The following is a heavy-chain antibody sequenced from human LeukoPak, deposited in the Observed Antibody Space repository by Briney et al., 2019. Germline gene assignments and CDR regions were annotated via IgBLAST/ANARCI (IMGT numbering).Heavy chain of an antibody. Sequence: PSETLSLTCTVSGGSISSYYWSWTRQPPGKGLEWIGYIYTSGSTNYNPSLKSRVTISVDTSKNQFSLKLSSVTAADTAVYYCARHLVRGVIMGGDAFDIWGQGTMVTVSS. CDR1: GGSISSYY. V-gene: IGHV4-4*09. J-gene: IGHJ3*02. D-gene: IGHD3-10*01. CDR2: IYTSGST. CDR3: ARHLVRGVIMGGDAFDI.